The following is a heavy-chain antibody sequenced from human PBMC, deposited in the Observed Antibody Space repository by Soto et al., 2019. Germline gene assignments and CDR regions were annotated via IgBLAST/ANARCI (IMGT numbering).Heavy chain of an antibody. CDR3: ARRYGDCFDF. D-gene: IGHD4-17*01. CDR1: GGSISRYY. V-gene: IGHV4-59*08. CDR2: IYYSGNT. J-gene: IGHJ4*02. Sequence: QVQLQESGPGLVKPSETLSLTCTVSGGSISRYYWSWIRQPPGKGLEWIGYIYYSGNTNYNPSLKSRVTISVDTSKNQFSLKLSSVTAADTAVYYCARRYGDCFDFWGQGTLVTVSS.